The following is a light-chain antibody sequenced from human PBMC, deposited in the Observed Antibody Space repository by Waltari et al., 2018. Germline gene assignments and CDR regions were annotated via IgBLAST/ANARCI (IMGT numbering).Light chain of an antibody. CDR1: QSVSTY. V-gene: IGKV3-11*01. Sequence: SCSASQSVSTYLAWSQQRPGQPPRLLIYDSSSGSTGIPARFSGSVSETYFTLTISSLEPEDFAGYYCQQRYKWPLTFGGGSKVEI. CDR2: DSS. J-gene: IGKJ4*01. CDR3: QQRYKWPLT.